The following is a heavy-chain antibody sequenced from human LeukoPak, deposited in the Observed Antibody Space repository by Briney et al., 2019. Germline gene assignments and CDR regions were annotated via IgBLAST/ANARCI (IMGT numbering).Heavy chain of an antibody. CDR2: TRYDGSNK. J-gene: IGHJ4*02. Sequence: GGSLRLSCAASGFTFSSYGMYWVRQAPGKGLEWVAFTRYDGSNKYYADSVKGRFTISRDNSKNTLYLKMNSLRAEDTAVYYCARDYAYGSGISYWGQGTLVTVSS. CDR1: GFTFSSYG. V-gene: IGHV3-30*02. CDR3: ARDYAYGSGISY. D-gene: IGHD3-10*01.